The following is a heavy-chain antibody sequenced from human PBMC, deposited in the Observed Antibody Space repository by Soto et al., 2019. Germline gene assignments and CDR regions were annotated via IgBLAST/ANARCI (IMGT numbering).Heavy chain of an antibody. D-gene: IGHD3-3*01. CDR2: IIPIFGTA. CDR1: GGTFSSYA. CDR3: ARSQRITIFGVVRDYYYYGMDV. V-gene: IGHV1-69*13. J-gene: IGHJ6*02. Sequence: ASVKVSCKASGGTFSSYAISWVRQAPGQGLEWMGGIIPIFGTANYAQKFQGRVTITADESTSTAYMELSSLRSEDTAVYYCARSQRITIFGVVRDYYYYGMDVWGQGTTVTVSS.